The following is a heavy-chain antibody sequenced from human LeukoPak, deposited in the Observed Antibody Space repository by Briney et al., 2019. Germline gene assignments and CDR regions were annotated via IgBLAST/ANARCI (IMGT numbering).Heavy chain of an antibody. CDR2: INTNTGNP. Sequence: GASVKVSCKASGYTFISYAMKWVRQAPGQGLEWMGWINTNTGNPTYAQGFTGRFVFSLDTSVSTAYLQISSLKAEDTAVYYCARSRVVVAAGQYYYYGMDVWGQGTTVTVSS. J-gene: IGHJ6*02. V-gene: IGHV7-4-1*02. D-gene: IGHD2-15*01. CDR1: GYTFISYA. CDR3: ARSRVVVAAGQYYYYGMDV.